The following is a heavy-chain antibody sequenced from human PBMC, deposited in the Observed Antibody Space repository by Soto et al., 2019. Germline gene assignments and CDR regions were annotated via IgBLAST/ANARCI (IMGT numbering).Heavy chain of an antibody. CDR2: IYYSGST. V-gene: IGHV4-59*01. CDR3: ARERYYGMDV. J-gene: IGHJ6*02. Sequence: SETLSLTCTVSGGSISSYYWSWIRQPPGKGLEWIGNIYYSGSTNYNPSLKSRVTISVDTSKNQFSLKLSSVTAADTAVYYCARERYYGMDVWGQGTTVTVS. CDR1: GGSISSYY.